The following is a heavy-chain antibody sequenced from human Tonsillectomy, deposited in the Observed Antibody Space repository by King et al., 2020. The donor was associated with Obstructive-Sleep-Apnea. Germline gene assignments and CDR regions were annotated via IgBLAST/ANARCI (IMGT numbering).Heavy chain of an antibody. Sequence: VQLVESGGGLVQPGGSLRLSCSVSGFPVSSTYMSWVRQAPGKGLEWVSTFYSGGATDYADSVKGRFTISRDTSKNTLYLQMNSLRAEDTAVYFCARGLGYSYGYSFDYWGQGTLVTVSS. CDR1: GFPVSSTY. D-gene: IGHD5-18*01. V-gene: IGHV3-66*01. CDR2: FYSGGAT. CDR3: ARGLGYSYGYSFDY. J-gene: IGHJ4*02.